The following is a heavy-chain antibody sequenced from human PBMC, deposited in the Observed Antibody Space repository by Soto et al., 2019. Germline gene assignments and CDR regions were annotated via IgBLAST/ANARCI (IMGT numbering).Heavy chain of an antibody. CDR3: ARVSSPTILTGYFDY. CDR2: IYTSGST. CDR1: GGSISSYY. J-gene: IGHJ4*02. D-gene: IGHD3-9*01. Sequence: SETLSLTCTVSGGSISSYYWSWIRQPAGKGLEWIGRIYTSGSTNYNPSLKSRVTMSVDTSKNQFSLKLSSVTAADTAVYYCARVSSPTILTGYFDYWGQGTLVTVSS. V-gene: IGHV4-4*07.